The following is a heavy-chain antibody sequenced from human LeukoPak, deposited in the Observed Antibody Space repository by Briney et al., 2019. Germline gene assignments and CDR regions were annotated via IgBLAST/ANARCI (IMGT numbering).Heavy chain of an antibody. J-gene: IGHJ4*02. V-gene: IGHV4-34*01. CDR3: ARAGVILWWRLLLGAPDY. CDR1: GGSFSGYY. Sequence: SETLSLTCAVYGGSFSGYYWSWIRQPPGKGLECTGEINHSGSTSYNPSLRSRVTISTDTSKSHFSLRLSSVTAADTAVYYCARAGVILWWRLLLGAPDYWGQGTLDTVSS. CDR2: INHSGST. D-gene: IGHD2-21*02.